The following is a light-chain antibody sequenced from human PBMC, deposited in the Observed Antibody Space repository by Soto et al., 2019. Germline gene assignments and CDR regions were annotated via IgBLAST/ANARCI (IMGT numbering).Light chain of an antibody. CDR1: QSFXSY. J-gene: IGKJ1*01. CDR2: NAS. V-gene: IGKV3-11*01. Sequence: LKPCPPPLSLPPGTRATLSCRANQSFXSYLACYQQKPGKPPRLLXDNASNRATGSPARLSGSGSGTDFTLTISSLEPEDFAVYYFQQRRNGPWTFGQGTKVDIK. CDR3: QQRRNGPWT.